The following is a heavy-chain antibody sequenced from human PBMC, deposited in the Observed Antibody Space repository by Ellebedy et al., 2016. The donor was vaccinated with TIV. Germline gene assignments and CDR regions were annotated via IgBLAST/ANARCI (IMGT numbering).Heavy chain of an antibody. CDR1: GYTFTNYD. CDR3: TRGGTKGGYTWFDP. J-gene: IGHJ5*02. Sequence: AASVKVSCKASGYTFTNYDVHWVRQASGQGLEWMGWVNPKTGDTDCAQTLRGRVTMTRDTPNKTAYLAVTSLKFEDTAVYYCTRGGTKGGYTWFDPWGQGTLVIVSS. D-gene: IGHD6-19*01. CDR2: VNPKTGDT. V-gene: IGHV1-8*01.